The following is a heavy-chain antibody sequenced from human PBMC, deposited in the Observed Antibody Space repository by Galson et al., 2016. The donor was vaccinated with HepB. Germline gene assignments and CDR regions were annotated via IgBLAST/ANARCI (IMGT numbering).Heavy chain of an antibody. J-gene: IGHJ4*02. Sequence: SVKVSCKPSGYTFTSHYMHWVRQAPGQRLEGTGVINLSDATRNHAQKFQGRVTMTWDRSSTTVYMALSTLRSEDTAMYYCAREPDNTGSYDSWGQGTLVTVSS. CDR2: INLSDATR. D-gene: IGHD3-9*01. CDR1: GYTFTSHY. V-gene: IGHV1-46*01. CDR3: AREPDNTGSYDS.